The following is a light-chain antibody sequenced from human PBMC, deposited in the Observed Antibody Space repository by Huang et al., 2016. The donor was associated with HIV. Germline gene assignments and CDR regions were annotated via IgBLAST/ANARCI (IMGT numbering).Light chain of an antibody. J-gene: IGKJ3*01. Sequence: DIQMTQSPSSLSASVGVRVTITCRASQNIKKYLNWYQQKPGKAPKLLIYGASSLQSGVPSRFSGSGFGTDFTLTISSLQPEDFATYYCQQSYSTLLFTFGRGTKVDI. V-gene: IGKV1-39*01. CDR3: QQSYSTLLFT. CDR1: QNIKKY. CDR2: GAS.